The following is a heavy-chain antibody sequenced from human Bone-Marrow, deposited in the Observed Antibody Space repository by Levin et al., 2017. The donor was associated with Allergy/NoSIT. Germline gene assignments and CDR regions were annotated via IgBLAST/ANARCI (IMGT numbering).Heavy chain of an antibody. CDR2: ISPSGSTT. V-gene: IGHV3-11*01. CDR1: GFYFTDYY. CDR3: VRTLTGTTRDHFYYGMDV. J-gene: IGHJ6*02. D-gene: IGHD1-20*01. Sequence: PGGSLRLSCAGSGFYFTDYYMSWVRQAPGKGLEWLAYISPSGSTTSHADSVQDRFTISRDNAKKSLFLQMSSLRVEDTAVYYCVRTLTGTTRDHFYYGMDVWGQGTTVTVSS.